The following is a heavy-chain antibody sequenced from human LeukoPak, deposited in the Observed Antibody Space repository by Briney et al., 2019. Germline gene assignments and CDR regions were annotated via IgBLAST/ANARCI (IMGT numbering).Heavy chain of an antibody. V-gene: IGHV1-2*02. CDR3: ARDLVYYDSSGYPDY. CDR1: GYTFTGYY. CDR2: INPNSGGT. D-gene: IGHD3-22*01. Sequence: ASVKVSCKASGYTFTGYYMHWVRQAPGQGLEWMGWINPNSGGTNYAQKFQGRVTMTRDTSTSTAYMELSRLRSDDTAVYYCARDLVYYDSSGYPDYWGQGTLVTVPS. J-gene: IGHJ4*02.